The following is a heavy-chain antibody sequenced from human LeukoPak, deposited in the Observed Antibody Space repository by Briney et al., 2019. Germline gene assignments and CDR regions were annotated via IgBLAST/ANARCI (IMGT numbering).Heavy chain of an antibody. V-gene: IGHV3-23*01. J-gene: IGHJ4*02. Sequence: GGSLRLSCAASGFTFSSYAMSWVRQAPGKGLEWVSAISGSGGNTYYADSVKGRFTISRDNSKNTLYLQMNSLRADDTAIYYCVRDGLRELVAFPFLEYWGQGALVTVSS. CDR3: VRDGLRELVAFPFLEY. D-gene: IGHD1-26*01. CDR2: ISGSGGNT. CDR1: GFTFSSYA.